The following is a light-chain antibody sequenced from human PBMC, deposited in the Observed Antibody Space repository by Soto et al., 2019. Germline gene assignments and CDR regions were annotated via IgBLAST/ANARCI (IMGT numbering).Light chain of an antibody. CDR2: STS. Sequence: QSVLTQPPSASGTPGQIVAISCSGSSSNIGSNTVTWYQQHPGTAPKLLIYSTSQRSSGVPGRFSGSKSGASASLSISGLQSEDEADYYCAAWDDRLDVYVFGTGTKVTVL. V-gene: IGLV1-44*01. CDR1: SSNIGSNT. J-gene: IGLJ1*01. CDR3: AAWDDRLDVYV.